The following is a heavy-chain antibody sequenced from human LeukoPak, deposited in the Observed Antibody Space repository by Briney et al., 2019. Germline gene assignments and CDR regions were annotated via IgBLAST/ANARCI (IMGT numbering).Heavy chain of an antibody. CDR1: GDSIRSSY. Sequence: SETLSLTCSVSGDSIRSSYWSWIRQPPGKGLEWIGYVYYTGSSYYNPSLKSRATTSIDMSKYQFSLKLTPMTAADTAVYYCAGYGSGSYYKAFDFWGQGILVTVSS. V-gene: IGHV4-59*01. D-gene: IGHD3-10*01. CDR3: AGYGSGSYYKAFDF. CDR2: VYYTGSS. J-gene: IGHJ4*02.